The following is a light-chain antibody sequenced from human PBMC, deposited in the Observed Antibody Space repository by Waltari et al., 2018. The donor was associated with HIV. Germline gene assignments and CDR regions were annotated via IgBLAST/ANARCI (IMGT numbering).Light chain of an antibody. CDR1: TSDIGGYNY. V-gene: IGLV2-8*01. CDR3: SSYAPTNKFYVL. Sequence: QSALTQPPPASASPGQPVTMSSTTTTSDIGGYNYVSCYQQHPRKAPNLIMTEVTKRPSGVPARFSGSKSGNTASLTVSGLQAEDEAHYYCSSYAPTNKFYVLFGGGTTLTVL. CDR2: EVT. J-gene: IGLJ2*01.